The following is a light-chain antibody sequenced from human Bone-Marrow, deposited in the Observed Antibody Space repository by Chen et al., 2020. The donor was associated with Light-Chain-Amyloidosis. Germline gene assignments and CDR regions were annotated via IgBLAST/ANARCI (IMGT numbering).Light chain of an antibody. CDR3: SSYTITNTLV. CDR1: SSDVGGDNH. CDR2: EVT. V-gene: IGLV2-14*01. J-gene: IGLJ1*01. Sequence: QSAPTQPASVSGSPGQSITISCTGTSSDVGGDNHVSWYQQHPDKAPKLMLYEVTNRPSWVPDRFSGSKSDNTASLTISGLQTEDEADYFCSSYTITNTLVFGSGTRVTVL.